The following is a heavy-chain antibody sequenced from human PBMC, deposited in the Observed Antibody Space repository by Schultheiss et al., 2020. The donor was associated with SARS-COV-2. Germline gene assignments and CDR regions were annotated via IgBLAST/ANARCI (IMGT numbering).Heavy chain of an antibody. V-gene: IGHV4-34*01. J-gene: IGHJ4*02. CDR2: INHSGST. CDR1: GGSISSYY. D-gene: IGHD3-22*01. CDR3: ARYYDSTGGDY. Sequence: SQTLSLTCTVSGGSISSYYWSWIRQPPGKGLEWIGEINHSGSTYYNPSLKSRVTISVDTSKNQFSLKLSSVTAADTAVYYCARYYDSTGGDYWGQGTLVTVSS.